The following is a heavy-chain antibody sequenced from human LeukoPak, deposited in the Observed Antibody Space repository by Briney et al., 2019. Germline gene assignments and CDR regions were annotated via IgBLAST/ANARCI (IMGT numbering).Heavy chain of an antibody. CDR1: GFTFSSYT. CDR3: ARERCSGGSCIGMDV. J-gene: IGHJ6*02. D-gene: IGHD2-15*01. Sequence: GGSLRLSCAASGFTFSSYTMNWVRQAPGKGLEWVSSISSSSSYIYYADSVKGRFTISRDNSKNTLYLQMNSLRAEDTAVYYCARERCSGGSCIGMDVWGQGTTVTVSS. V-gene: IGHV3-21*01. CDR2: ISSSSSYI.